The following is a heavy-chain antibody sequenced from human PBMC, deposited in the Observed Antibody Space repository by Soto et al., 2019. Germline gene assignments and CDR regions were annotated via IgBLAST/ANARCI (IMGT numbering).Heavy chain of an antibody. V-gene: IGHV6-1*01. CDR2: TYYRSKWYN. Sequence: QTLSLTGEISGGSVSSNSSACNWIRQSPSRGLEWLGRTYYRSKWYNDYAVSVKSRITINPDTYKNQFSLQLNSVTPEDTAVYYCARGGYGMDVWGQGTTVTVYS. CDR3: ARGGYGMDV. J-gene: IGHJ6*02. CDR1: GGSVSSNSSA.